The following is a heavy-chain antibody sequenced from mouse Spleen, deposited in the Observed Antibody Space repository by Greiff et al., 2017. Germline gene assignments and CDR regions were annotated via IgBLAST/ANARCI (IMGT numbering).Heavy chain of an antibody. CDR3: ARLRRTGFAY. V-gene: IGHV1-26*01. J-gene: IGHJ3*01. Sequence: EVQLQQSGPELVKPGASVKISCKASGYTFTDYYMNWVKQSHGKSLEWIGDINPNNGGTSYNQKFKGKATLTVDKSSSTAYMELRSLTSEDSAVYYCARLRRTGFAYWGQGTLVTVSA. D-gene: IGHD2-12*01. CDR2: INPNNGGT. CDR1: GYTFTDYY.